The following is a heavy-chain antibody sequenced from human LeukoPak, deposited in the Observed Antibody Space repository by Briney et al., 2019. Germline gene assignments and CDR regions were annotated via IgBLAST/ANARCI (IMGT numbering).Heavy chain of an antibody. J-gene: IGHJ4*02. CDR1: GFTFSRSA. CDR3: AKDGLYYDGSEHVYYFDS. CDR2: IIYSGGAT. V-gene: IGHV3-23*01. Sequence: GGSLRLSCAASGFTFSRSAMTWVRQGPGTGLEFVASIIYSGGATYYADPVKGRFTISRDNSKNTLYLQMNSLRAEDTALYYCAKDGLYYDGSEHVYYFDSWGQGTLVTVSS. D-gene: IGHD3-22*01.